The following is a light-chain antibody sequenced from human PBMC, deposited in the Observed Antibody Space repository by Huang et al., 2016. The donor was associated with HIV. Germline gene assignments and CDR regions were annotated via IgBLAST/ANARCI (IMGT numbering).Light chain of an antibody. CDR1: QSVSTN. V-gene: IGKV3-15*01. CDR3: QQYNNWPLT. CDR2: GAS. J-gene: IGKJ1*01. Sequence: EVVMTQSPVTLLVSPGERATLSCRASQSVSTNLAWYQQRPGQAPRLLIFGASTRATGITDRVGGSGSGTDFTLTISRLQSEDFAVYYCQQYNNWPLTFGQGTKVEIK.